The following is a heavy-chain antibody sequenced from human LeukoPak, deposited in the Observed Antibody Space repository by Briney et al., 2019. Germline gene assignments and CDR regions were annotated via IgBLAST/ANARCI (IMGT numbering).Heavy chain of an antibody. Sequence: ASVKVSCKVSGYTFTDYYMHWVQQAPGKGLEWMGLVYPEDGETIYAEKFQGRVTITADTSTDTAYMELSSLRSEDTAVYYCATDLYERWELPLPSDYWGQGTLVTVSS. CDR1: GYTFTDYY. CDR3: ATDLYERWELPLPSDY. D-gene: IGHD1-26*01. J-gene: IGHJ4*02. V-gene: IGHV1-69-2*01. CDR2: VYPEDGET.